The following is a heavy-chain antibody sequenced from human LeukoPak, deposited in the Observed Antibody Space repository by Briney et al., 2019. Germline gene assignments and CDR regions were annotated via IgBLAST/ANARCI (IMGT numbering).Heavy chain of an antibody. CDR3: ATSVIPYDFWPWFDP. CDR1: GYTLTELS. D-gene: IGHD3-3*01. CDR2: FDPEDGET. J-gene: IGHJ5*02. Sequence: GASVKVSCKVSGYTLTELSMHWVRQAPGKGLEWMGGFDPEDGETIYAQKFQGRVTMTEDTSTDTAYMELSSLRSEDTAVYYCATSVIPYDFWPWFDPWGQGTLVTVSS. V-gene: IGHV1-24*01.